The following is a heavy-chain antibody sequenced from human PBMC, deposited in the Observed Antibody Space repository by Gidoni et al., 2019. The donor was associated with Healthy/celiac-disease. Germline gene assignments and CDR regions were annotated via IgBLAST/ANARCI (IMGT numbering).Heavy chain of an antibody. Sequence: QVQLVQSGAAVKKPGASVKVSCKASGYTFTSYGISWVRQAPGQGLEWMGWISAYNGNTNYAQKLQGRVTMTTDTSTSTAYMELRSLRSDDTAVYYCARDSRIAVAGLWFDPWGQGTLVTVSS. CDR1: GYTFTSYG. CDR3: ARDSRIAVAGLWFDP. J-gene: IGHJ5*02. D-gene: IGHD6-19*01. V-gene: IGHV1-18*01. CDR2: ISAYNGNT.